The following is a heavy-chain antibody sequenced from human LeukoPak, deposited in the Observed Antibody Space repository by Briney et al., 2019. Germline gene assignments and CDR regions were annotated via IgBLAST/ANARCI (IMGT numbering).Heavy chain of an antibody. CDR1: GFTVSSNY. D-gene: IGHD4-17*01. V-gene: IGHV3-53*01. CDR2: IYSGGST. CDR3: ARDLFDYGDYGSFDY. Sequence: GGSLRLSCAASGFTVSSNYMSWVRQAPGKGLEWVSVIYSGGSTYYADSVKGRFTISRDNAKNSLYLQMSNLRAEDTAVYYCARDLFDYGDYGSFDYWGQGTLVTVSS. J-gene: IGHJ4*02.